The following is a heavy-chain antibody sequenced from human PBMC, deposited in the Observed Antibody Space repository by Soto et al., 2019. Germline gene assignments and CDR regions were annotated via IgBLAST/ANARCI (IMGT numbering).Heavy chain of an antibody. J-gene: IGHJ4*02. CDR3: ARLPGITSCRRDY. D-gene: IGHD6-6*01. CDR1: GGSFSSPSYY. Sequence: QLQLQESGPGLGKPSENLSLTCSVSGGSFSSPSYYWGWIRQPPGKGLEWIGSIYYSGNTYYNPSLKSRVTIFVDTSRNQFALKVNSVTAADTAVYFCARLPGITSCRRDYWGQRTLVTVSS. CDR2: IYYSGNT. V-gene: IGHV4-39*01.